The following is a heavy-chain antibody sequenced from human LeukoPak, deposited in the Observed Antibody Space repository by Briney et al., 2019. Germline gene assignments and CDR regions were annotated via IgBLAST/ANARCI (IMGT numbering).Heavy chain of an antibody. CDR3: VRAPSGTFGLFQH. J-gene: IGHJ1*01. V-gene: IGHV4-39*07. CDR1: GGSISSSYY. Sequence: PSETLSLTCTVSGGSISSSYYWGWIRQPPGKGLEWIGSIYYSGSTNYNPSLRSRVTISVDTSKNQFSLNLNSVTAADTAVYYCVRAPSGTFGLFQHWGQGTLVTVSS. D-gene: IGHD1-26*01. CDR2: IYYSGST.